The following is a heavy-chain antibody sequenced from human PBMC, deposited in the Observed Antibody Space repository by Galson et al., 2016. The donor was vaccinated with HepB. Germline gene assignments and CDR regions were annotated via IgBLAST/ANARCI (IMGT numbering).Heavy chain of an antibody. J-gene: IGHJ4*02. CDR1: GYTFTGYY. Sequence: SCKASGYTFTGYYMHWVRQAPGQGLEWMGWISAYNGNTYYAQKLQGRVTMTTDTSTSTVYMELRSLRSDDTAVYYCARYGTQQNDYWGQGTLVTVSS. CDR2: ISAYNGNT. CDR3: ARYGTQQNDY. D-gene: IGHD6-13*01. V-gene: IGHV1-18*01.